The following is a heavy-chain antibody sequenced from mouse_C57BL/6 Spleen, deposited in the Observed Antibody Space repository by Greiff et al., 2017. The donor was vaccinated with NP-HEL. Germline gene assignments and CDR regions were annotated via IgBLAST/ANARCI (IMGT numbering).Heavy chain of an antibody. CDR1: GYSTTSGYY. J-gene: IGHJ2*01. CDR3: AREAYDYDVLFDY. CDR2: ISYDGSN. V-gene: IGHV3-6*01. D-gene: IGHD2-4*01. Sequence: EVKLQESGPGLVKPSQSLSLTCSVTGYSTTSGYYWNWIRQFPGNKLEWMGYISYDGSNNYNPSLKNRISITRDTSKNQFFLKLNSVTTEDTATYYCAREAYDYDVLFDYWGQGTTLTVSS.